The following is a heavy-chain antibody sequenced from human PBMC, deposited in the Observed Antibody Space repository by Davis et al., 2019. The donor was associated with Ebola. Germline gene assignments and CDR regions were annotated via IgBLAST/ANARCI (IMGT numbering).Heavy chain of an antibody. CDR3: TSASGSYDY. J-gene: IGHJ4*02. CDR2: IRSKANSYAT. CDR1: GITFSGSA. V-gene: IGHV3-73*01. D-gene: IGHD1-26*01. Sequence: GESLKISCAASGITFSGSAMHWVRQASGKGLEWVGRIRSKANSYATAYAASVKGRFTISRDDSKNTAYLQMNSLKTEDTAVYYCTSASGSYDYWGQGTLVTVSS.